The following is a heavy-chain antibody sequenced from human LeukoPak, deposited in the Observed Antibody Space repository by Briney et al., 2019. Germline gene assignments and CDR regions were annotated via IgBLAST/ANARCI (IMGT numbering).Heavy chain of an antibody. CDR2: IWYDGSNK. CDR3: ARDVEYSSGWYRDYYYGMDV. J-gene: IGHJ6*02. V-gene: IGHV3-33*01. D-gene: IGHD6-19*01. Sequence: GGSLRLSCAASGFTFSSYGMHWVRQAPGKGLEGVAVIWYDGSNKYYADSVKGRFTISRDNSKNTLYLQMNSLRAEDTAVYYCARDVEYSSGWYRDYYYGMDVWGQGTTVTVSS. CDR1: GFTFSSYG.